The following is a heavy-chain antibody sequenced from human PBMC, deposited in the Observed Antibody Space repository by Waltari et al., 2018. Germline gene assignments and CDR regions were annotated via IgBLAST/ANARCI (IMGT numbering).Heavy chain of an antibody. J-gene: IGHJ4*02. CDR1: GFTFSSYG. D-gene: IGHD5-18*01. CDR3: AKGGLFEDTAMVADY. Sequence: QVQLVESGGGVVQPGRSLRLSCAASGFTFSSYGMHWVRQAPGKGLEWVAVISYDGSNKYYADSVKGRFTISRDNSKNTLYLQMNSLRAEDTAVYYCAKGGLFEDTAMVADYWGQGTLVTVSS. CDR2: ISYDGSNK. V-gene: IGHV3-30*18.